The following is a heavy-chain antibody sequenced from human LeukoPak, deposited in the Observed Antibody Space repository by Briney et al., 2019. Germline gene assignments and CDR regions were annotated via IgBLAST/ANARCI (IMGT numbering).Heavy chain of an antibody. CDR1: GFTFSTYG. Sequence: PGGSLRLSCAVSGFTFSTYGMHWVRQAPGKGREWVAFIRYGGSNKYYADSVKGRFTISRDNSKNTLYLQMNSLRTEDTAVYYCAKDKADDAFDIWGQGTMVTVSS. CDR3: AKDKADDAFDI. D-gene: IGHD6-13*01. CDR2: IRYGGSNK. V-gene: IGHV3-30*02. J-gene: IGHJ3*02.